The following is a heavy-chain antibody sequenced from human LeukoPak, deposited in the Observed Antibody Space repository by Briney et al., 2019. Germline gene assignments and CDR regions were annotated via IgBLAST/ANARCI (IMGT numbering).Heavy chain of an antibody. Sequence: GGSLRLSCAASGFTFSNYALHWVRQAPGKGLEHVSLISSNGGSTYYANSVKGRFTISRDNSKNTLYLHMGSLRVEDMAVYYCARVRGDYVVDYWGQGTLVTVSS. CDR1: GFTFSNYA. J-gene: IGHJ4*02. V-gene: IGHV3-64*01. D-gene: IGHD4-17*01. CDR3: ARVRGDYVVDY. CDR2: ISSNGGST.